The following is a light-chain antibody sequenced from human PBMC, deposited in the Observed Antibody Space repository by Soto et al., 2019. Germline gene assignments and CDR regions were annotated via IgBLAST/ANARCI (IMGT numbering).Light chain of an antibody. CDR3: QQRTHWPPWT. V-gene: IGKV3-11*01. CDR2: DAS. Sequence: EIVLTQSPATLSLSPGDRATLSCRASQSVSNYLAWYQQKPGQAPRLLIYDASNRATGIPARFSGSGSGTDFTLTISILEPEDFAVYYCQQRTHWPPWTFGQGTKVEIK. CDR1: QSVSNY. J-gene: IGKJ1*01.